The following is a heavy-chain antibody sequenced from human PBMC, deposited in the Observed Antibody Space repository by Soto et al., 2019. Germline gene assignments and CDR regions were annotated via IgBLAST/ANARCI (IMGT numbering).Heavy chain of an antibody. V-gene: IGHV4-4*07. CDR2: ICTSGST. CDR1: GGSISSYF. J-gene: IGHJ3*02. Sequence: QVQLQESGPGLAKPSETLSLTCTVSGGSISSYFWSWIRQPAGKGLEWIGRICTSGSTNYNPSLKSRVTMSVDTSKNQFSLRLSSVTAADTAVYYCARDGDFWSGSYAFDIWGQGTMVTVSS. CDR3: ARDGDFWSGSYAFDI. D-gene: IGHD3-3*01.